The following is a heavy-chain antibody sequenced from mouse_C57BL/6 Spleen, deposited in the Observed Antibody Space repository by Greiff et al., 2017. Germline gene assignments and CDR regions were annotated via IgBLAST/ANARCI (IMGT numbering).Heavy chain of an antibody. J-gene: IGHJ2*01. CDR1: GYTFTSYW. CDR2: IDPSDSYT. Sequence: QVQLQQPGAELVMPGASVKLSCKASGYTFTSYWMHWVKQRPGQGLEWIGEIDPSDSYTNYNQKFKGKSTLTVDKSSSTAYMQLSSLTSEASAVYYCARSSPDFDYWGQGTTLTVSS. CDR3: ARSSPDFDY. V-gene: IGHV1-69*01.